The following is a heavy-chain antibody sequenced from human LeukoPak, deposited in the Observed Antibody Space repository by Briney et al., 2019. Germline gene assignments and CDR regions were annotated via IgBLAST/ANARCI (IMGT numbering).Heavy chain of an antibody. J-gene: IGHJ4*02. D-gene: IGHD3-22*01. CDR2: INGGSGNT. CDR3: ANPRYDSSGYYYVD. Sequence: ASVKVSCKASGYTFIDYTMHWLRQAPGPRLDWMGWINGGSGNTKYSPEFQGRVTITRDTSASTGYMELSSLRSEDTAVYYCANPRYDSSGYYYVDWGQGTLVTVSS. CDR1: GYTFIDYT. V-gene: IGHV1-3*01.